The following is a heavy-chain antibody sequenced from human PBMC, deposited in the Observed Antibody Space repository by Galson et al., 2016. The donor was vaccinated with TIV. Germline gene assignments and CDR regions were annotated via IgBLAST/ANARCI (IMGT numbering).Heavy chain of an antibody. CDR3: ARNSGHYYGMLV. CDR1: GFSLRTSGMC. V-gene: IGHV2-70*11. CDR2: IDWDGDK. Sequence: PALVKPTQTLTLTCSFSGFSLRTSGMCVSWIRQPPGKALEWLARIDWDGDKYYNASLKTRVSIPKDTSKNQVVLTMTNVDQVDTGTYYCARNSGHYYGMLVWGQGTTVTVSS. J-gene: IGHJ6*02.